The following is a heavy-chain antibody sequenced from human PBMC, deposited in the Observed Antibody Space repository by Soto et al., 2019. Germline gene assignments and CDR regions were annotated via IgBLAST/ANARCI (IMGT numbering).Heavy chain of an antibody. D-gene: IGHD6-19*01. Sequence: APVKVSCKASGYTFTSYAMHWVRQAPGQRLEWMGWINAGNGNTKYSQKFQGRVTITRDTSASTAYMELSSLRSEDTAVYYCARETRSGSAFDWFDPWGQGTLVTVSS. J-gene: IGHJ5*02. CDR1: GYTFTSYA. V-gene: IGHV1-3*01. CDR3: ARETRSGSAFDWFDP. CDR2: INAGNGNT.